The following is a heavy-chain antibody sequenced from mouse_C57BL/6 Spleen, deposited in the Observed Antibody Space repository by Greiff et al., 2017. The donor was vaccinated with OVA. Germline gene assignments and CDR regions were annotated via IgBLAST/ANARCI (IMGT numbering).Heavy chain of an antibody. CDR1: GYTFTDYY. CDR3: ARGDRNYYGSGYYFDY. Sequence: EVQLQQSGPELVKPGASVKISCKASGYTFTDYYMNWVKQSHGKSLEWIGDINPNNGGTSYNQKFKGKATLTVDKSSSTAYMELRSLTSEDSAVYYCARGDRNYYGSGYYFDYWGQGTTLTVSS. D-gene: IGHD1-1*01. J-gene: IGHJ2*01. V-gene: IGHV1-26*01. CDR2: INPNNGGT.